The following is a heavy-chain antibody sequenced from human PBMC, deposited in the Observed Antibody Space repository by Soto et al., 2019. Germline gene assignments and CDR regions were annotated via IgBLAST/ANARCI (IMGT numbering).Heavy chain of an antibody. CDR3: AREVQVHTPAFVY. V-gene: IGHV1-69*19. Sequence: QVQLVQSGAEMKKPGSSVKVSCQSSGGTFNTYAMNWVRKAPGQGPEWMGDISPMFVAANYAPKFQGRVTVPVDESTGTAYMQLSSLTSEDTALYFCAREVQVHTPAFVYWGQGTLVTVS. J-gene: IGHJ4*02. CDR1: GGTFNTYA. D-gene: IGHD3-10*01. CDR2: ISPMFVAA.